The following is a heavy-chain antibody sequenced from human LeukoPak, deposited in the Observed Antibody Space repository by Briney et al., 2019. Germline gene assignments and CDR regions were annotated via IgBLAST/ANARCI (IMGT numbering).Heavy chain of an antibody. D-gene: IGHD2-21*02. CDR1: GFTFSSYS. CDR2: ISSSSSYI. V-gene: IGHV3-21*01. J-gene: IGHJ4*02. Sequence: GGSLTLSCAASGFTFSSYSMNWVRQAPGKGLEWVSSISSSSSYIYYADSVKGRFTISRDNAKNSLYLQMNSLRAEDTAVYYCAKDWAPYCGGDCYFNYWGQGTLVTVSS. CDR3: AKDWAPYCGGDCYFNY.